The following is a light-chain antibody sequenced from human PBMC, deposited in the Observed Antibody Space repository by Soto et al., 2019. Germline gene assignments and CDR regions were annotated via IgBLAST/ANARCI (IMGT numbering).Light chain of an antibody. CDR1: SGHSSYA. CDR3: QSWDTGIQV. J-gene: IGLJ2*01. V-gene: IGLV4-69*01. CDR2: LNSDGSG. Sequence: QPVLTQSPSASASLGASVKLTCSLSSGHSSYAIAWPQQQPEKGPRYLMRLNSDGSGNNGDGIPDRFSGSSSGAERYLTISSLQFEDEADYYCQSWDTGIQVFGGGTKLTVL.